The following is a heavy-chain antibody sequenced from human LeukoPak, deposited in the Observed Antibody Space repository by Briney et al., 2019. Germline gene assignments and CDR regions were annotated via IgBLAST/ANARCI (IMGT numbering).Heavy chain of an antibody. CDR2: IYTSGSP. J-gene: IGHJ2*01. V-gene: IGHV4-4*07. CDR3: ARLSGSWYQDWYFDL. Sequence: PSETLSLTCTVSDDSMRSHYWSWIRQPAGKGLEWIGRIYTSGSPNYNPSLKSRVTMSVDTSKNQFSLKLSSVTAADTAVYYCARLSGSWYQDWYFDLWGRGTLVTVSS. D-gene: IGHD6-13*01. CDR1: DDSMRSHY.